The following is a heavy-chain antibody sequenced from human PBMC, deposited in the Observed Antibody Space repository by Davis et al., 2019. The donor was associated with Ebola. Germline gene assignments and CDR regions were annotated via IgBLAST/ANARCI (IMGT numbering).Heavy chain of an antibody. D-gene: IGHD3-3*01. Sequence: PGGSLRLSCAASGFTFSSYWMSWVRQAPGKGLEWVAHIKQDGSAKYYVDSVKGRFTISRDNAKNSLYLQMNSLRAEDTAVYYCARARDFWSGYYRTYYYYGMDVWGQGTTVTVSS. CDR1: GFTFSSYW. CDR3: ARARDFWSGYYRTYYYYGMDV. CDR2: IKQDGSAK. J-gene: IGHJ6*02. V-gene: IGHV3-7*03.